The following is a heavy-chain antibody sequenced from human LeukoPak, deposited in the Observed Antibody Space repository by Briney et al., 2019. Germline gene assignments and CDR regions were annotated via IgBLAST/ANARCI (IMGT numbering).Heavy chain of an antibody. CDR2: IYPGDSDT. CDR3: ARCKYYYDSSGYYDY. Sequence: GESLKTSCKGSGYSFTSYWIGWVRQMPGKGLEWMGIIYPGDSDTRYSPSFQGQVTISADKSISTAYLQWSSLKASDTAMYYCARCKYYYDSSGYYDYWGQGTLVTVSS. CDR1: GYSFTSYW. D-gene: IGHD3-22*01. J-gene: IGHJ4*02. V-gene: IGHV5-51*01.